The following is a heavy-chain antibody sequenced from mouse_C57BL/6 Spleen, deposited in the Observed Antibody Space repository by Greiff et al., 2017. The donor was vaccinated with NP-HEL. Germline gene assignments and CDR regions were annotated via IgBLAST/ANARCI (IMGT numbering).Heavy chain of an antibody. CDR3: ARGGLWPRRGYAMDY. CDR1: GYSITSGYY. D-gene: IGHD2-2*01. Sequence: EVKVEESGPGLVKPSQSLSLTCSVTGYSITSGYYWNWIRQFPGNKLEWMGYISYDGSNNYNPSLKNRISITRDTSKNQFFLKLNSVTTEDTATYYCARGGLWPRRGYAMDYWGQGTSVTVSS. V-gene: IGHV3-6*01. CDR2: ISYDGSN. J-gene: IGHJ4*01.